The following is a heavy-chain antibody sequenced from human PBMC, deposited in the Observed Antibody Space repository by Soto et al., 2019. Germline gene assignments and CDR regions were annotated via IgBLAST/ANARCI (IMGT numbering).Heavy chain of an antibody. Sequence: QISLKESGPTVVKPTQTLTLTCTFSGFSLTIYGEGVAWIRQPPGKALEWLALIYWDDNKRYSPSLRTRLTITKDTSKNQVVVTMTDTDPEDTGTYFCAHRPGTGSYDFWGQGILVTVSS. CDR3: AHRPGTGSYDF. D-gene: IGHD3-10*01. CDR1: GFSLTIYGEG. CDR2: IYWDDNK. V-gene: IGHV2-5*02. J-gene: IGHJ4*02.